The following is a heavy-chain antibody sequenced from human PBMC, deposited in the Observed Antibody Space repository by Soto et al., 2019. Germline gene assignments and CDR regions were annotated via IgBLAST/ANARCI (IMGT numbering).Heavy chain of an antibody. CDR3: AREGDTVLKYGMDV. V-gene: IGHV3-74*01. CDR1: GFTFSSYW. J-gene: IGHJ6*02. D-gene: IGHD2-8*01. CDR2: INRDGSST. Sequence: EVQLVESGGGLVQPGGSLRLSCVASGFTFSSYWMHWVRQVPGKGLVWVSRINRDGSSTGYVDSVKGRFTISRDNAKNTLYLQMNSLRAEDTAVYYCAREGDTVLKYGMDVWGQGTTVTVSS.